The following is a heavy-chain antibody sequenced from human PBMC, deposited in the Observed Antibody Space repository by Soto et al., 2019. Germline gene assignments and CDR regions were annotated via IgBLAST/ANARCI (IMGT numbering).Heavy chain of an antibody. Sequence: QVQLQESGPGLVKPSETLSLTCTVSGGPISSYYWSWIRQPPGKGLEWIGYIYYSGSTNYNPSLKSRVTISVDTSKTQFSLKLSSVTAVDTDVYYCARVRRDRAMPSTYYFDYGGQGTLVTVSS. CDR3: ARVRRDRAMPSTYYFDY. CDR1: GGPISSYY. D-gene: IGHD5-18*01. J-gene: IGHJ4*02. V-gene: IGHV4-59*01. CDR2: IYYSGST.